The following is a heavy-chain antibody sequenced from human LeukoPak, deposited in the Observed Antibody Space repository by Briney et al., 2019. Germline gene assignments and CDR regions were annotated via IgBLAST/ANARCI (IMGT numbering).Heavy chain of an antibody. Sequence: GGSLRLSCAASGFTFSNYWMNWVRQAPGKGLEWVAFISYDGSEKHYADSVKGRFTVSRDNTLYLQMDSLRVEDTAIYYCARQVVVAAQAALDLWGQGTVVTVSS. V-gene: IGHV3-30*03. CDR3: ARQVVVAAQAALDL. CDR2: ISYDGSEK. CDR1: GFTFSNYW. D-gene: IGHD2-15*01. J-gene: IGHJ3*01.